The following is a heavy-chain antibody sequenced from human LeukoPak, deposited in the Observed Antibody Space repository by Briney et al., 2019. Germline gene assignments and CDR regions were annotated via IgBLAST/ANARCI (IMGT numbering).Heavy chain of an antibody. D-gene: IGHD1-14*01. J-gene: IGHJ6*03. CDR2: LGSAGDIT. Sequence: GGSLRLSCAASGFTLRSYVMSWVRQVPGKGLEWVSALGSAGDITDYAESVKGRFTISRDTSENTLYLEMHSLRAEDTAIYYCAKDQLAGKNYHYYMDVLGKGTTVTVSS. CDR1: GFTLRSYV. V-gene: IGHV3-23*01. CDR3: AKDQLAGKNYHYYMDV.